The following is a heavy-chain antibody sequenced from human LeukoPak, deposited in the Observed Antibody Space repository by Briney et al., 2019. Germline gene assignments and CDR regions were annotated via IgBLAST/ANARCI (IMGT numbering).Heavy chain of an antibody. CDR2: ISGSGASA. CDR3: AEAPGYSYGYRLHY. Sequence: GGSLRLSCAASGFTFSNYAMSWVRQAPGKGLEWVSAISGSGASAYYADSVQGRFTISRDNSKNTLYLQMNSLRAEDTAVYYCAEAPGYSYGYRLHYWGQGTLVTVSS. D-gene: IGHD5-18*01. V-gene: IGHV3-23*01. J-gene: IGHJ4*02. CDR1: GFTFSNYA.